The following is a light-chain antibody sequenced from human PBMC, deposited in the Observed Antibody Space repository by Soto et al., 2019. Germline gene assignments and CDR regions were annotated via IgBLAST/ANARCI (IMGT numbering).Light chain of an antibody. CDR3: SSYTSSSTVI. CDR2: DVR. CDR1: SSDVGGYNY. J-gene: IGLJ2*01. Sequence: QSALTQPASVSGSPGQSITISCTGTSSDVGGYNYISWYQQHPGKAPKFIIYDVRNRPSGVSNLFSGSRSGNTASLTISGLQAEDEADYYCSSYTSSSTVIFGGGTKLTVL. V-gene: IGLV2-14*01.